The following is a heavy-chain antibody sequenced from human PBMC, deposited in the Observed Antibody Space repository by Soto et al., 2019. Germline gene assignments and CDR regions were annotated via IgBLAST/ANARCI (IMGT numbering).Heavy chain of an antibody. Sequence: PSETLSLTCAVSGGSISSSNWWSWVRQPPGKGLEWIGEIYHSGSTNYNPSLKSRVTISVDKSKNQFSLKLSSVTAADTAVYYCARSLEDIENSSSWFSHLYFDYWGQGTLVTVSS. J-gene: IGHJ4*02. CDR3: ARSLEDIENSSSWFSHLYFDY. D-gene: IGHD6-13*01. CDR1: GGSISSSNW. CDR2: IYHSGST. V-gene: IGHV4-4*02.